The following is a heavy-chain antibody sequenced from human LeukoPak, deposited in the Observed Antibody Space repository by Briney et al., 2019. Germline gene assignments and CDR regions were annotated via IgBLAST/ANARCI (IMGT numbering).Heavy chain of an antibody. J-gene: IGHJ5*02. D-gene: IGHD3-10*01. CDR3: ARGGTTHYYGSGTSP. CDR1: NGSFSGYY. Sequence: SETLSLTCAVHNGSFSGYYWTWIRQAPGKGLEWIGEINNSGVTYYNPSLKSRVTISRDTSKIQFSLQLKSVSAADTAVYYCARGGTTHYYGSGTSPWGQGTLVIVSS. V-gene: IGHV4-34*01. CDR2: INNSGVT.